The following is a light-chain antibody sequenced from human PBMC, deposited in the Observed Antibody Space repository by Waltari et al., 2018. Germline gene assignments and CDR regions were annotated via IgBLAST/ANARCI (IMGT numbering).Light chain of an antibody. V-gene: IGLV3-1*01. J-gene: IGLJ1*01. CDR2: EDR. CDR1: RLGSKN. CDR3: QAWDSTSFYV. Sequence: SYDLTQPPAVSVSPGKTAIITGAGDRLGSKNVSWYQHKPGQSPVLIIFEDRKRPSGIPERFSASNSGNTATLTIIGTQAMDEADYYCQAWDSTSFYVFGTGTKVSV.